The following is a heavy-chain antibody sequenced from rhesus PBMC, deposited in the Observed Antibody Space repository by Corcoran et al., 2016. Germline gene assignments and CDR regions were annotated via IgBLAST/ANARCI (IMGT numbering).Heavy chain of an antibody. CDR3: AREDCTGSGCYARYFEF. V-gene: IGHV4-65*01. D-gene: IGHD2-21*01. J-gene: IGHJ1*01. CDR2: ISGSSGST. CDR1: GGSVSSSNW. Sequence: QLQLQESGPGLVKPSETLSVTCAVSGGSVSSSNWWSWLRQPPGKGLEWIGYISGSSGSTYYNPSLKSRVTISTDTSKNQFSLKLSSVTAADAAVYYCAREDCTGSGCYARYFEFWGPGVLVTVSS.